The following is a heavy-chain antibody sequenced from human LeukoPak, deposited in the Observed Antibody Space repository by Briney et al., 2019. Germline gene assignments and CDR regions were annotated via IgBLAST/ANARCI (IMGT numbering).Heavy chain of an antibody. CDR3: ATPPQEDSSSRDDAFDM. V-gene: IGHV1-24*01. CDR1: GDTLTELS. D-gene: IGHD6-13*01. J-gene: IGHJ3*02. Sequence: GASVKVSCKVSGDTLTELSMHWVRQAPGKGLEWMGGFDPEDGETIYAQKFQGRVTMTEDTSTDTAYMELSSLRSEDTAVYYCATPPQEDSSSRDDAFDMWGQGTMVTVSS. CDR2: FDPEDGET.